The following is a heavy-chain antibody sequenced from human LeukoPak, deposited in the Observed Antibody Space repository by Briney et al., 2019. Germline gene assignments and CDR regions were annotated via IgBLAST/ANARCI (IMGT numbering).Heavy chain of an antibody. D-gene: IGHD2-15*01. Sequence: PGGSLRLSCSASGFIFGSYSMNWVRQAPGKGLQWVSYISGSSTNVFHADSVKGRFTISRDNAENSLYLQMNSLRAEDTAVYYCARDGAQAGTPFYFDFWGQGALVTVSS. J-gene: IGHJ4*02. CDR2: ISGSSTNV. V-gene: IGHV3-48*01. CDR1: GFIFGSYS. CDR3: ARDGAQAGTPFYFDF.